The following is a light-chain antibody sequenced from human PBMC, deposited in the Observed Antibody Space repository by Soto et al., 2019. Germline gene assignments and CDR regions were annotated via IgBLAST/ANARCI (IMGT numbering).Light chain of an antibody. V-gene: IGKV1-5*03. CDR3: QQYFGTWT. J-gene: IGKJ1*01. Sequence: DIQMTQSPSTLSVSVGDRVTITCRASQTISSYLAWYQQKPGKDPKLLIYKASSVESGVPSRFSGSGSGTEFTLTISGLQTGHFANYYCQQYFGTWTFGQGTKVEV. CDR2: KAS. CDR1: QTISSY.